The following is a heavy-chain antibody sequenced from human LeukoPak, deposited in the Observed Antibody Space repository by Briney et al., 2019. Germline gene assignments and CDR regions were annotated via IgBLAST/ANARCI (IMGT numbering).Heavy chain of an antibody. Sequence: SETLSLTCTVSGGSISSSSYYWGWIRQPPGKGLEWIGSIYYSGSTYYNPSLKSRVTISVDTSKNQFSLKLSSVTAADTAVYYCASRYYYGSAPSAFDYWGQGTLVTVSS. V-gene: IGHV4-39*07. CDR1: GGSISSSSYY. J-gene: IGHJ4*02. CDR2: IYYSGST. CDR3: ASRYYYGSAPSAFDY. D-gene: IGHD3-10*01.